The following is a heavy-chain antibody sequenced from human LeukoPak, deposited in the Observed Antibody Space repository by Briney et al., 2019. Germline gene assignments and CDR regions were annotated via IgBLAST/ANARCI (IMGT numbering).Heavy chain of an antibody. CDR3: AKDRDSSSWAEYFQH. J-gene: IGHJ1*01. V-gene: IGHV3-23*01. Sequence: PGGSLRLSCAASRFTFSSYAMSWVRQAPGKGLEWVSAISGSGGSTYYADSVKGRFTISRDNSKNTLYLQMNGLRAEDTAVYYCAKDRDSSSWAEYFQHWGQGTLVTVSS. CDR1: RFTFSSYA. CDR2: ISGSGGST. D-gene: IGHD6-13*01.